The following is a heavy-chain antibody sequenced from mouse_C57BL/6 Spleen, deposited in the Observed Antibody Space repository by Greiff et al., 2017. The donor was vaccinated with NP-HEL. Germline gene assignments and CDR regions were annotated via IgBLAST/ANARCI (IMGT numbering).Heavy chain of an antibody. CDR1: GYAFSSSW. D-gene: IGHD2-10*01. J-gene: IGHJ4*01. Sequence: VQLQQSGPELVKPGASVKISCKASGYAFSSSWMNWVKQRPGKGLEWIGRIYPGDGDTNYNGKFKGKATLTADKSSSTAYMQLSSLTSEDSAVYFCARDGPLLGAMDYWGQGTSVTVSS. CDR3: ARDGPLLGAMDY. CDR2: IYPGDGDT. V-gene: IGHV1-82*01.